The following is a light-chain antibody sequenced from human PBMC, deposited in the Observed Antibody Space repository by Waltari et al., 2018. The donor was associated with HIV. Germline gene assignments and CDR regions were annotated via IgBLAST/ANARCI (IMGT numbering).Light chain of an antibody. CDR3: ATWDDSLSGVV. Sequence: QSVVTQPPSASGTPGQRVTISCSGTSPTIEINSVFGYQQLPGPAPRFLIYRENQRPSGVPDRFSGSKSGTSASLAISGLRSEDEGDYFCATWDDSLSGVVFGGGTKLNVL. J-gene: IGLJ2*01. CDR1: SPTIEINS. V-gene: IGLV1-47*01. CDR2: REN.